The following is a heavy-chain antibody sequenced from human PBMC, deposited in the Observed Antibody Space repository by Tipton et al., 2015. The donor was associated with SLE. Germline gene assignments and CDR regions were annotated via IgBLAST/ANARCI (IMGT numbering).Heavy chain of an antibody. J-gene: IGHJ4*02. V-gene: IGHV4-61*01. D-gene: IGHD3-10*01. Sequence: GLVKPSETLSLICNVSGHSISSGYYWGWIRQFPGKGLEWIGYMYNNERTKYNLSLESRVTMSVETSKNQFTLRLTSVTAADTAVYYCARFHVKSYYEFDCWGQGTLVTVSS. CDR3: ARFHVKSYYEFDC. CDR1: GHSISSGYY. CDR2: MYNNERT.